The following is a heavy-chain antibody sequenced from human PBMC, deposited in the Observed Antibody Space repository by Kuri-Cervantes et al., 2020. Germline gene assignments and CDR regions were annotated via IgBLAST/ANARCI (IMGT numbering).Heavy chain of an antibody. Sequence: GSLRLSCTVSGGSISSYYWSWIRQPAGKGLEWIGRIYTSGSTNYNPTLKSRVTISVDKSKNQFSLKLSSVTAADTAVYYCARERRAPQAGGYYYMDVWGKGTTVTVSS. J-gene: IGHJ6*03. CDR2: IYTSGST. CDR3: ARERRAPQAGGYYYMDV. D-gene: IGHD3-16*01. CDR1: GGSISSYY. V-gene: IGHV4-4*07.